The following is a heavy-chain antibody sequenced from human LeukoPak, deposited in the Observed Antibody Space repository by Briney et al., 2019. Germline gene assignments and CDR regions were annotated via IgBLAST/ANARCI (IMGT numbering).Heavy chain of an antibody. CDR2: ISYDGSNK. V-gene: IGHV3-30-3*01. CDR3: ARDQGEALDY. Sequence: GRSLRLSCAASGFTFSSYAMHWVRQAPGKGLEWVAVISYDGSNKYYADSVKGRFTISRDNSKNTLYLQMNSLRAEDTAVYYCARDQGEALDYWGQGTLVTVSS. D-gene: IGHD1-26*01. J-gene: IGHJ4*02. CDR1: GFTFSSYA.